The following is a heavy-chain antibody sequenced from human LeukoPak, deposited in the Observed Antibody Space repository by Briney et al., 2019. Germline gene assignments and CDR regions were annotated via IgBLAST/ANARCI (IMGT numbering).Heavy chain of an antibody. V-gene: IGHV3-23*01. CDR3: AKDLDDFWSDSPGIGGFDP. D-gene: IGHD3-3*01. J-gene: IGHJ5*02. CDR2: ISGSGGST. Sequence: GGSLRLSCAASGFTFSSYAMSWVRQAPGKGLEWVSAISGSGGSTYYADSVKGRFTISRDNSKNTLYLQMNSLRAEDTAVYYCAKDLDDFWSDSPGIGGFDPWGQGTLVTVSS. CDR1: GFTFSSYA.